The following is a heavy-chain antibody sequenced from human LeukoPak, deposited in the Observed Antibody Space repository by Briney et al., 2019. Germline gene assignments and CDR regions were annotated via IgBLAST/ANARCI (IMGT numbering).Heavy chain of an antibody. D-gene: IGHD3-22*01. J-gene: IGHJ4*02. V-gene: IGHV4-61*01. Sequence: SETLSLTCTVSGGSISSSSYYWNWIRQPPGKGLEWIGYIYYSGSTNYNPSLKSRVTTSVDTSKNQFSLKLSSVTAADTAVYYCARERLGYYDRSGLDYWGQGTLVTVSS. CDR1: GGSISSSSYY. CDR2: IYYSGST. CDR3: ARERLGYYDRSGLDY.